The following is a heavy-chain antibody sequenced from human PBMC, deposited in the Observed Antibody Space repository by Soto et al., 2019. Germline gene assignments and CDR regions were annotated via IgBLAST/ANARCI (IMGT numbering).Heavy chain of an antibody. CDR1: GFTFSSHE. Sequence: GGSLRLSCAASGFTFSSHEMNWVRQAPGKGLEWISYISGSGNITYYADSVKGRFTISRDNAPKSLYLQMNSLRVEDTAVYYCARGGVYWGQGTLVTVSS. CDR2: ISGSGNIT. CDR3: ARGGVY. D-gene: IGHD2-8*01. V-gene: IGHV3-48*03. J-gene: IGHJ4*02.